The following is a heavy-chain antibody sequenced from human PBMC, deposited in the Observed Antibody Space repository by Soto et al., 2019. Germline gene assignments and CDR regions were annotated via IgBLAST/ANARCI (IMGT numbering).Heavy chain of an antibody. CDR2: INAGNGNT. Sequence: QVQLVQSGAEVKKPGASVKVSCKASGYTFTSYAMHWVRQAPGQRLEWMGWINAGNGNTKYSQKFQGRVTITRDTSASTAYMELSSVRSEDTAVYYCAREGYYDSSGGPDAFDIWGKGTMVTVSS. J-gene: IGHJ3*02. D-gene: IGHD3-22*01. CDR1: GYTFTSYA. V-gene: IGHV1-3*01. CDR3: AREGYYDSSGGPDAFDI.